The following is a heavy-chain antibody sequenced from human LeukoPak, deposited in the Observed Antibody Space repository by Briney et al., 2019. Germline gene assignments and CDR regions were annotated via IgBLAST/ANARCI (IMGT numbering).Heavy chain of an antibody. CDR2: IRYDGSKT. CDR1: GFDLSRNG. CDR3: ARANSATIPGVDP. Sequence: GGSLRLSCAASGFDLSRNGMHWVRQAPGKGLEWVSFIRYDGSKTFYGDSVTGRFTISRDNSKNTLFLQMNSLRAEDTAVYFCARANSATIPGVDPWGQGTLVTVSS. J-gene: IGHJ5*02. V-gene: IGHV3-30*02. D-gene: IGHD1-26*01.